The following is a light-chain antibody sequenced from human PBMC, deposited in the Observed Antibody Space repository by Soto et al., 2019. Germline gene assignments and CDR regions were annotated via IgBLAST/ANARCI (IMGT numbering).Light chain of an antibody. V-gene: IGKV3-15*01. J-gene: IGKJ1*01. CDR1: HSVNTN. CDR3: HQYNSWPWT. CDR2: GAS. Sequence: EGVMTQSPATLSVSPEDRAILSCRASHSVNTNVAWYQQRPGQPPRLLIYGASTRASDVPGRFSGSGSGREFTLTISSLQSEDFAIYSCHQYNSWPWTFGQGTKV.